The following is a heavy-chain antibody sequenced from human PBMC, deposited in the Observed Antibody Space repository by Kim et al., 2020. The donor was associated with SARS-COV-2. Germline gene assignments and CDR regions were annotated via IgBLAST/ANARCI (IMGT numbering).Heavy chain of an antibody. CDR2: INHSGST. CDR3: ARPHPFRIAVGGPDAFDI. V-gene: IGHV4-34*01. Sequence: SETLSLTCAVYGGSFSGYYWSWIRQPPGKGLEWIGEINHSGSTNYNPSLKSRVTISVDTSKNQFSLKLSSVTAADTAVYYCARPHPFRIAVGGPDAFDIWGQGTMVTVSS. CDR1: GGSFSGYY. J-gene: IGHJ3*02. D-gene: IGHD6-19*01.